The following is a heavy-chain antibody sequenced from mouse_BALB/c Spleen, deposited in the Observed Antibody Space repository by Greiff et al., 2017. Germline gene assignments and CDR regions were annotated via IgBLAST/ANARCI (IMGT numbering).Heavy chain of an antibody. D-gene: IGHD1-1*01. CDR3: ARCYGTLYYFDY. Sequence: EVKLVESGGGLVQPGGSRKLSCAASGFTFSSFGMHWVRQAPEKGLEWVAYISSGSSTIYYADTVKGRFTISRDNPKNTLFLQMTSLRSEDTAMYYCARCYGTLYYFDYWGQGTTLTVSS. J-gene: IGHJ2*01. CDR1: GFTFSSFG. V-gene: IGHV5-17*02. CDR2: ISSGSSTI.